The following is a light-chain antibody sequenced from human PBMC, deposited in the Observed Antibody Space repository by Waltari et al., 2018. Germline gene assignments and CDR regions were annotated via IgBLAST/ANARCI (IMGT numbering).Light chain of an antibody. CDR1: QSVGSN. CDR3: QQYNNWPPSWT. CDR2: GAS. V-gene: IGKV3-15*01. Sequence: EIVMTQSPDTLSVSPGERATLSCRASQSVGSNLAWYQQKPGQAPRLLIYGASTRATDIRARFSGSGSGTEFTLTITSMQSEDFAVYYCQQYNNWPPSWTFGQGTKVEIK. J-gene: IGKJ1*01.